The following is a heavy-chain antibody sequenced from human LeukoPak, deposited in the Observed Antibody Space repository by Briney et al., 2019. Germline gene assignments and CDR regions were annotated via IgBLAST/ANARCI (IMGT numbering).Heavy chain of an antibody. Sequence: PSETLSLTCTVSGDSISSGDYYWSWIRQPAGKGLEWIGRISSSGSTNYNPSLKSRVTISVDTSKNQFSLKLGSVTAADTAVYYCARETSQKGAHYMDVWGKGTTVTISS. CDR3: ARETSQKGAHYMDV. CDR2: ISSSGST. D-gene: IGHD3-16*01. CDR1: GDSISSGDYY. J-gene: IGHJ6*03. V-gene: IGHV4-61*02.